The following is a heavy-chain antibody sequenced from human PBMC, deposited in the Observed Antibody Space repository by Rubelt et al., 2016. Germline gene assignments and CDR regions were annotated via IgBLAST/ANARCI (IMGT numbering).Heavy chain of an antibody. CDR1: GYTFTGYY. CDR2: INPNSGGT. J-gene: IGHJ4*02. V-gene: IGHV1-2*02. D-gene: IGHD6-19*01. CDR3: ARDLYKGPRWLVAY. Sequence: QVQLVQSGAEVKKPGASVKVSCKASGYTFTGYYMHWVRQAPGQGLEWMGWINPNSGGTNYAQKFQGRVTMTRDPSTSTAYMGLGRLRSDETAVYYCARDLYKGPRWLVAYWGQGTLVTVSS.